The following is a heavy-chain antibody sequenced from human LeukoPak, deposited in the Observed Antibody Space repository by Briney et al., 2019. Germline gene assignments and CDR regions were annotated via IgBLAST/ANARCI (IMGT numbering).Heavy chain of an antibody. D-gene: IGHD1-14*01. CDR1: GDSMSSYF. CDR2: IYQTTT. Sequence: SETLSLTCTVSGDSMSSYFWTWVRQFPGKGLEWVGYIYQTTTTYNPSLKGRATISADMSQNQLSLKVTSVTAADTAVYYCARNFPGRTEDVWGKGTTVIVSS. V-gene: IGHV4-59*01. J-gene: IGHJ6*04. CDR3: ARNFPGRTEDV.